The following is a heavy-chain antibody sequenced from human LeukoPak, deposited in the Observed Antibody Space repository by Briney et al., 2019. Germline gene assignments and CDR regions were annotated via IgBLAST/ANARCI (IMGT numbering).Heavy chain of an antibody. Sequence: SVKVSCKASGGTFSSYASSWVGQAAGQGLEWMGGSIPIFGTANYAQKFQGRVTITTDESTSKAYMELTSLRSEDTAVYYCARGLSGYEIYYMDVWGKGTTVTVSS. J-gene: IGHJ6*03. CDR1: GGTFSSYA. CDR2: SIPIFGTA. CDR3: ARGLSGYEIYYMDV. V-gene: IGHV1-69*05. D-gene: IGHD5-12*01.